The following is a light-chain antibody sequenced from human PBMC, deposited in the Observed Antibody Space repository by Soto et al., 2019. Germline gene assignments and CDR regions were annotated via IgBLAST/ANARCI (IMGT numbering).Light chain of an antibody. CDR3: QTWGTGIWV. CDR1: SGNIASNY. J-gene: IGLJ3*02. Sequence: NFMLTQPHSVSESPGKTVTISCTRSSGNIASNYVQWYQQRPGSAPTTVIYEDNQRPSGVPDRFSGSIDGSSNSASLTISGLKTEDEGDYYCQTWGTGIWVFGGGTKVTVL. CDR2: EDN. V-gene: IGLV6-57*04.